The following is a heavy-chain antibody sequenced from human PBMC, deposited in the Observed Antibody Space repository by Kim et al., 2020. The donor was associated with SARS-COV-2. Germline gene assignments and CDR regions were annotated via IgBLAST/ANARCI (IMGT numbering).Heavy chain of an antibody. J-gene: IGHJ4*02. Sequence: GGSLRLSCAASGLTISSYWMSWVRQAPGTGLEWVVKLRQDGNEKYYVDSVKGRFTISRDNAKNSLYLQMNRLRVEDTAVYYCTRAGGWYWGQGSLVTVSS. CDR3: TRAGGWY. CDR2: LRQDGNEK. V-gene: IGHV3-7*03. CDR1: GLTISSYW. D-gene: IGHD3-16*01.